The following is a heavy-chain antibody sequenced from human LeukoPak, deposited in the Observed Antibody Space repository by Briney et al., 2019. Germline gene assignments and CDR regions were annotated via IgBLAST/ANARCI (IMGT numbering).Heavy chain of an antibody. D-gene: IGHD6-13*01. J-gene: IGHJ4*02. Sequence: SVKVSCKASGGTFSSYAISWVRQAPGQGLEWMGGIIPIFGTANYAQKFQGRVTITTDESTSTAYMELSSLRSEDTAVYYCATDFIAGYSSSFDYWGQGTLVTVSS. V-gene: IGHV1-69*05. CDR3: ATDFIAGYSSSFDY. CDR2: IIPIFGTA. CDR1: GGTFSSYA.